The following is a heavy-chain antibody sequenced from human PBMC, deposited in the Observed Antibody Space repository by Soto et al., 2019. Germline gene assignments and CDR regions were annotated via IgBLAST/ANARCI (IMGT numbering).Heavy chain of an antibody. J-gene: IGHJ4*02. CDR3: TSDTFGGRDY. Sequence: EVQLVESGGGLVQPGGSLRLSCAASGFAFSSYWMHWVRQAPGKGLVWVSRIDPYETGINYADSVKGRFTISRDNAKNTLYLQTNSLRAEATAVYYCTSDTFGGRDYWGQGTLVTVSS. D-gene: IGHD2-15*01. CDR2: IDPYETGI. V-gene: IGHV3-74*01. CDR1: GFAFSSYW.